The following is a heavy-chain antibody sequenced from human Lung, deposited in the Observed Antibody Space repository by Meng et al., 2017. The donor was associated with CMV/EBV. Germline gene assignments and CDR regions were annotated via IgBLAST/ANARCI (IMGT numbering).Heavy chain of an antibody. Sequence: GWSLRLXCAASGFTFSSYWMHWVRQAPGKGLVWVSRINSDGSSTSYADSVKGRFTISRDNAKNTLYLQMNSLRAEDTAVYYCAREGYCSSTSCLYYYYYGMDVWGQGXTVTVSS. V-gene: IGHV3-74*01. J-gene: IGHJ6*02. CDR3: AREGYCSSTSCLYYYYYGMDV. CDR1: GFTFSSYW. CDR2: INSDGSST. D-gene: IGHD2-2*01.